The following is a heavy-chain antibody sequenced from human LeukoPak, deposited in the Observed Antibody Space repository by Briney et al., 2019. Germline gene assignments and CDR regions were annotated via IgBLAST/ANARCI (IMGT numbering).Heavy chain of an antibody. J-gene: IGHJ4*02. D-gene: IGHD5-18*01. CDR1: GGSISSYF. CDR3: ARHKGYSYGYSDY. V-gene: IGHV4-59*08. CDR2: IYYSGST. Sequence: SETLSLTCTVSGGSISSYFWSWIRQPPGKGLDWIGYIYYSGSTNYNPSLKSRVTISVDTSKNQLSLKLTSVTAADTAVYYCARHKGYSYGYSDYWGQGTLVTVSS.